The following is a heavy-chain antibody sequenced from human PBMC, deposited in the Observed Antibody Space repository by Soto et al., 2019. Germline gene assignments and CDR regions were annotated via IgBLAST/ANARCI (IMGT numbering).Heavy chain of an antibody. D-gene: IGHD5-18*01. J-gene: IGHJ6*02. CDR1: GYRFSSFW. CDR3: ARTESGYSYGFADV. Sequence: PGESLKISCKISGYRFSSFWIAWVRQKPGKGLEWMGIIYPGDSDTRYSPSFQGQVTISADKSISTAYLQWSSLKASDTAMYYCARTESGYSYGFADVWGQGTTVTVS. V-gene: IGHV5-51*01. CDR2: IYPGDSDT.